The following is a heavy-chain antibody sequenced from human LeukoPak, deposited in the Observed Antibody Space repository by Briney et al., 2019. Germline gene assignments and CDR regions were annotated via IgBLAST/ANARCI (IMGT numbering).Heavy chain of an antibody. Sequence: GESLKISCKGSGYSFTNYWIGWVRQMPGKGLEWMGIIYPGDSDTRYSPSFQGQVTTSADKSISTAYLQWSSLKASDTAMYYCARQPTLYYDFWSGYDAFDIWGQGTMVTVSS. CDR1: GYSFTNYW. D-gene: IGHD3-3*01. CDR2: IYPGDSDT. V-gene: IGHV5-51*01. CDR3: ARQPTLYYDFWSGYDAFDI. J-gene: IGHJ3*02.